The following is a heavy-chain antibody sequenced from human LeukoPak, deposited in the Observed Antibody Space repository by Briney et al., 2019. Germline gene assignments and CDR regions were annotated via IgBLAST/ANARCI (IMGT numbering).Heavy chain of an antibody. V-gene: IGHV3-33*01. J-gene: IGHJ4*02. CDR2: IWYDGSNQ. D-gene: IGHD4-17*01. Sequence: GRSLRLSCAASGFTFRNYGMHWVRQAPGKGLEWVAVIWYDGSNQYYADSVRGRVTISRDNPKNILYLQMNSLRAEDMAVYYCACDIRSTYFNYWGQGTLVVVSS. CDR3: ACDIRSTYFNY. CDR1: GFTFRNYG.